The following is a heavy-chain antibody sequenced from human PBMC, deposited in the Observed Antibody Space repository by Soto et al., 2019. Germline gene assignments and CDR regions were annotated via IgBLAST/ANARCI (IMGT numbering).Heavy chain of an antibody. D-gene: IGHD3-10*01. CDR1: GYTFTSYY. CDR2: INPSGGST. V-gene: IGHV1-46*03. Sequence: ASVKVSCKASGYTFTSYYMHWVRQAPGQGLEWMGIINPSGGSTSYAQKFQGRVTMTRDTSTSTVYMELSSLRSEDTAVYYCARVIYGSGSMGAYFQHWGQGTLVTVSS. CDR3: ARVIYGSGSMGAYFQH. J-gene: IGHJ1*01.